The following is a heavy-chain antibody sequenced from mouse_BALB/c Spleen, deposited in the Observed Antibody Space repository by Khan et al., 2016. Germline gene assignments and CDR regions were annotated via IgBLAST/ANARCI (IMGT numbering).Heavy chain of an antibody. V-gene: IGHV14-3*02. CDR2: IDPANRNT. J-gene: IGHJ2*01. CDR3: ARQLGD. Sequence: VQLQQSGAELVKPGASVKLSCTASGFNIKDTYMYWVKQRPEKGLEWIGRIDPANRNTKYDPKFQGKDTLTADTSPNPAYLQRSSLTCEDTAVYYCARQLGDWGHGTTLTVSS. D-gene: IGHD3-1*01. CDR1: GFNIKDTY.